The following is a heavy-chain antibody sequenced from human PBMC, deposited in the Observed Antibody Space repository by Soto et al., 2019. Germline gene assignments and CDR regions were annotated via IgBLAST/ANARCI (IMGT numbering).Heavy chain of an antibody. D-gene: IGHD3-9*01. Sequence: QVQLVESGGGVVQPGRSLRLSCAASGFTFSSYAMHWVRQAPGKGLEWVAVISYDGSNKYYADSVKGRFTISRDNSKHTLYLQMNSLRAEDTAVYYCARDYTYYDILTGDDAFDIWGQGTMVTVSS. CDR2: ISYDGSNK. CDR1: GFTFSSYA. V-gene: IGHV3-30-3*01. J-gene: IGHJ3*02. CDR3: ARDYTYYDILTGDDAFDI.